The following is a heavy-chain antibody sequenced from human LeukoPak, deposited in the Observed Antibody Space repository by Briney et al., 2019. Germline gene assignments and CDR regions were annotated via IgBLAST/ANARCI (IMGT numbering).Heavy chain of an antibody. CDR2: IYYSGST. Sequence: SETLSLTCTVSGGSISSSSYYWGWIRQPPGKGLEWIGSIYYSGSTYYNPSLKSRVTISVDTSKNQFSLKLSSVTAADTAVYYCARDCDGRTGCYVRDYWGQGTPVTVSS. D-gene: IGHD2-2*01. CDR1: GGSISSSSYY. J-gene: IGHJ4*02. V-gene: IGHV4-39*02. CDR3: ARDCDGRTGCYVRDY.